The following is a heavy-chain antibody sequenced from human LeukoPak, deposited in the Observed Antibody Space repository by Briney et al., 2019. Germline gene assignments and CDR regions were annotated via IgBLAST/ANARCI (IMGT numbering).Heavy chain of an antibody. CDR3: ARGTYYYDSSGYYLFDY. Sequence: GGSLRLSCAASGFTFSSYSMNWVRQAPGKGLEWVSSISSSSSYIYYADSVKGRFTTSRDNAKNSLYLQMNSLRAEDTAVYYCARGTYYYDSSGYYLFDYWGQGTLVTVS. CDR2: ISSSSSYI. CDR1: GFTFSSYS. D-gene: IGHD3-22*01. J-gene: IGHJ4*02. V-gene: IGHV3-21*01.